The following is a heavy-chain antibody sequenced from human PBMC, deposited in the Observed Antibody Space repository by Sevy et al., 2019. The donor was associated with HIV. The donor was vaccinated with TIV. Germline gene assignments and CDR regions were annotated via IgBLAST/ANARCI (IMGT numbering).Heavy chain of an antibody. CDR3: AKDLLLWFGESNYYYYYGMDV. D-gene: IGHD3-10*01. CDR2: ISYDGSNK. CDR1: GLTFSSYG. Sequence: GGSLRLSCAASGLTFSSYGMHWVRQAPGKGLEWVAVISYDGSNKYYADSVKGRFTISRDNSKNTLYLQMNSLRAEDTAVYYCAKDLLLWFGESNYYYYYGMDVWGQGTTVTVSS. J-gene: IGHJ6*02. V-gene: IGHV3-30*18.